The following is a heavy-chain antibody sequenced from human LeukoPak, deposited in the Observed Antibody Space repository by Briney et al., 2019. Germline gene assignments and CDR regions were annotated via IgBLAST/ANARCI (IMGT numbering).Heavy chain of an antibody. Sequence: GGSLRLSCAASGFTFSSYGMHWVRQAPGKGLEWVAVIWYDGSNKYYADSVKGRFTISRDNSKNTLYLQMNSLRAEDTAVYYCARGPWGTLYGMDVWGQGTTVTVSS. CDR1: GFTFSSYG. V-gene: IGHV3-33*01. J-gene: IGHJ6*02. CDR2: IWYDGSNK. CDR3: ARGPWGTLYGMDV. D-gene: IGHD3-16*01.